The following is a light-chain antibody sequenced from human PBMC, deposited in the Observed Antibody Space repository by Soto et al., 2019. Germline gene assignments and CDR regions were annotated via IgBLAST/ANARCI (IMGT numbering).Light chain of an antibody. CDR3: QQYNSLIT. CDR2: DAS. J-gene: IGKJ3*01. CDR1: QSISSW. Sequence: DIQMTQSPSTLSASVGDRVTITCRASQSISSWLAWYQQKPGKAPKLLIYDASSLESGVPSRFSGSRSGTEFTLTISSLQPDDFATYYCQQYNSLITFGPGTKVDIK. V-gene: IGKV1-5*01.